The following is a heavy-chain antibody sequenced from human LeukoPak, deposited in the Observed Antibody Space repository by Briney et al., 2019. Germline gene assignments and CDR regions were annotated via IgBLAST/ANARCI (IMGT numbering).Heavy chain of an antibody. CDR2: INQDGTEK. Sequence: GGSLRLSCAASGFTFSSYAMSWVRQAPGKGLEWVATINQDGTEKYYVDSVNGRFTISRDNAKKSLYLQMNSLRAEDTAVYYCARDTPVSAGYFDYWGRGILVTVSS. D-gene: IGHD2-21*02. J-gene: IGHJ4*02. V-gene: IGHV3-7*01. CDR3: ARDTPVSAGYFDY. CDR1: GFTFSSYA.